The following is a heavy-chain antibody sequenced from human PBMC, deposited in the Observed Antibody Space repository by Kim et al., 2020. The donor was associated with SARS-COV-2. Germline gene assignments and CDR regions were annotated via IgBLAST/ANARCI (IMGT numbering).Heavy chain of an antibody. Sequence: SVKVSCKASGGTFSSYAISWVRQAPGQGLEWMGGIIPIFGTANYAQKFQGRVTITADESTSTAYMELSSLRSEDTAVYYCARGGDIVTSQRWDYWGQGTLVTASS. D-gene: IGHD5-12*01. J-gene: IGHJ4*02. CDR2: IIPIFGTA. CDR1: GGTFSSYA. V-gene: IGHV1-69*13. CDR3: ARGGDIVTSQRWDY.